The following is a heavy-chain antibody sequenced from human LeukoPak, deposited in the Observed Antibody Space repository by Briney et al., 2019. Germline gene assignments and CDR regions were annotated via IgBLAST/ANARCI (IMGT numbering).Heavy chain of an antibody. CDR3: ARLGGYSREDDY. J-gene: IGHJ4*02. CDR1: GGSISSYY. V-gene: IGHV4-4*09. Sequence: PSETLSLTCTVSGGSISSYYWSWIRQPPGKGLEWIGYIYTSGSTNYNPSLKSRVTISVDTSKNQFSLKLSSVTAADTAVYYCARLGGYSREDDYWGQGTLVTVSS. CDR2: IYTSGST. D-gene: IGHD5-12*01.